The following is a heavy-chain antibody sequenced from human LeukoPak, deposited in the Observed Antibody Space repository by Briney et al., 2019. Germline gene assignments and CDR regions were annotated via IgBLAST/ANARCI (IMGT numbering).Heavy chain of an antibody. V-gene: IGHV3-11*04. Sequence: GGSLRLSCAASGFAFSDYYLSWIREAPGKGLEWVSYTSSSASTINYADSVRGRFTISRDNAKNSLYLQMNSLRAEDTAVYYCARGIEAAGSLFDYWGQGTLVTVSS. CDR2: TSSSASTI. CDR1: GFAFSDYY. J-gene: IGHJ4*02. CDR3: ARGIEAAGSLFDY. D-gene: IGHD6-13*01.